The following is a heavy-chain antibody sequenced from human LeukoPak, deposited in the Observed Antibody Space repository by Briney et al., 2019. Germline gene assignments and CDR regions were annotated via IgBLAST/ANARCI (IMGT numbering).Heavy chain of an antibody. J-gene: IGHJ5*02. CDR2: IIPIFGTA. CDR1: GYTLTELS. D-gene: IGHD1-26*01. CDR3: ARDSAAVGAYNWFDP. V-gene: IGHV1-69*13. Sequence: SVKVSCKVSGYTLTELSMHWVRQAPGQGLEWMGGIIPIFGTANYAQKFQGRVTITADESTSTAYMELSSLRSEDTAVYYCARDSAAVGAYNWFDPWGQGTLVTVSS.